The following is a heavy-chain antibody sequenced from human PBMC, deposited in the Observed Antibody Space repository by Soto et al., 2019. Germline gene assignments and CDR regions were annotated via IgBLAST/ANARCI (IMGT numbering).Heavy chain of an antibody. CDR2: IYHTGST. V-gene: IGHV4-4*02. J-gene: IGHJ4*02. D-gene: IGHD4-17*01. Sequence: SETLSLTCAVSGGSISSMDWWTWVRQPPGKGLQWIGEIYHTGSTNYNPSLQSRVTISIDESRTSFSLNLDSVTAADTAVYYCAARRDGGPVWGQGTLVTVSS. CDR1: GGSISSMDW. CDR3: AARRDGGPV.